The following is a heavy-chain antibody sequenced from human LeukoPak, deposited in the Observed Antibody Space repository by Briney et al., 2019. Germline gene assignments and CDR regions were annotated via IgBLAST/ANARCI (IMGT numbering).Heavy chain of an antibody. CDR2: IASDGSHT. J-gene: IGHJ3*02. D-gene: IGHD2-21*01. CDR1: GFTFSTYF. Sequence: GRSLRLSCAASGFTFSTYFMHWVRQAPGKGLEWVADIASDGSHTFYVESVKGRFTISRDNSKNTLYLQTNSLRAEDTAVYFCARERQDTILHSGAFDIWGQGTMVTVSS. V-gene: IGHV3-30-3*01. CDR3: ARERQDTILHSGAFDI.